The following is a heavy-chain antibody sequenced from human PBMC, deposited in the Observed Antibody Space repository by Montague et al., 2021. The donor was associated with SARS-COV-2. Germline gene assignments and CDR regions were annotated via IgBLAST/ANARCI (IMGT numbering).Heavy chain of an antibody. CDR3: ARATEWRGYYYYYYMDV. Sequence: CAISGDSVSSNSAAWNWIRQSPPRGLEWLGRTYYRSRWFNDYAVSIRSRITINPDTSKDQFSLQLNSVTPEDTAVYYCARATEWRGYYYYYYMDVWGKGTTVTVS. D-gene: IGHD1-14*01. CDR2: TYYRSRWFN. V-gene: IGHV6-1*01. CDR1: GDSVSSNSAA. J-gene: IGHJ6*03.